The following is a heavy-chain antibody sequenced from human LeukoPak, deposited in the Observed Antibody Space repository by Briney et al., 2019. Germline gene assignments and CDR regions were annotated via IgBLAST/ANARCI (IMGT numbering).Heavy chain of an antibody. D-gene: IGHD3-10*01. J-gene: IGHJ6*02. CDR3: ARGAKAFVYYGSGSNSPGGMDV. V-gene: IGHV4-34*01. Sequence: KPSQTLSLTCGVSGGSLTGYYCNWIRQTPGKGLEWIGEISYSVSTNYNPSLKGRLTMSVDTSKNQFSLKLISATAADTALYYCARGAKAFVYYGSGSNSPGGMDVWGQGTTVTVSS. CDR2: ISYSVST. CDR1: GGSLTGYY.